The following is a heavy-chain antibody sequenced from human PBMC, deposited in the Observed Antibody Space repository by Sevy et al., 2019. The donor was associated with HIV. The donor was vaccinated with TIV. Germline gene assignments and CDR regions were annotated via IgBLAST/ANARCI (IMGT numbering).Heavy chain of an antibody. CDR1: GFRFGSHA. Sequence: GGSLRLSCVVSGFRFGSHAMSWVRQAPGKGLEWVSGMSGRGDSRGYADSLKGRFTISRDNSKNTVYLQMKSLRAEDTALYYCAKDVPDQSWYDDFWSGSPCFDYWGRGTPVTVSS. D-gene: IGHD3-3*01. V-gene: IGHV3-23*01. CDR2: MSGRGDSR. J-gene: IGHJ4*01. CDR3: AKDVPDQSWYDDFWSGSPCFDY.